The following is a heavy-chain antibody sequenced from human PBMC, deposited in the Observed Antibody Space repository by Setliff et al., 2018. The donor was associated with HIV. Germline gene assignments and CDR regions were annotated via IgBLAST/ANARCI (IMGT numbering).Heavy chain of an antibody. CDR1: GGTLSTYA. D-gene: IGHD3-3*01. CDR2: IIPIFGTA. CDR3: ARGEKRFLEWLPLDYYYYYYMDV. Sequence: SVKVSCKASGGTLSTYAISWVRQAPGQGLELMGGIIPIFGTANYAQKFQGRVTITADESTSTAYMELSSLRSEDTAVYYCARGEKRFLEWLPLDYYYYYYMDVWGKGITVTVSS. V-gene: IGHV1-69*13. J-gene: IGHJ6*03.